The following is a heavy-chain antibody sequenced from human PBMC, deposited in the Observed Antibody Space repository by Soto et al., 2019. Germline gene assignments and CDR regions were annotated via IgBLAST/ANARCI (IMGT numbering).Heavy chain of an antibody. D-gene: IGHD5-12*01. J-gene: IGHJ4*02. CDR1: GGTFSSYA. CDR3: ARSYRDGYNFDY. V-gene: IGHV1-69*13. Sequence: SVKVSCKASGGTFSSYAISWVRQAPGQGLEWMGGIIPIFGTANYAQKFQGRVTITADESTSTAYMELSSLRSEDTAVYYCARSYRDGYNFDYWGQGTLVTVSS. CDR2: IIPIFGTA.